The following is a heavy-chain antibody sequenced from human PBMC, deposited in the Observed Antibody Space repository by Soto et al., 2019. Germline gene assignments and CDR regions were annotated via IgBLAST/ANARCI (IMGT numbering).Heavy chain of an antibody. V-gene: IGHV3-21*01. J-gene: IGHJ4*02. CDR3: ARAEVLRYYYDSSGSPPDY. CDR2: ISSSSSYI. Sequence: PGGSLRLSCAASGFTFSSYSMNWVRQAPGKGLEWVSSISSSSSYIYYADSVKGRFTISRDNAKNSLYLQMNSLRAEDTAVYYCARAEVLRYYYDSSGSPPDYWGQGTLVTVSS. D-gene: IGHD3-22*01. CDR1: GFTFSSYS.